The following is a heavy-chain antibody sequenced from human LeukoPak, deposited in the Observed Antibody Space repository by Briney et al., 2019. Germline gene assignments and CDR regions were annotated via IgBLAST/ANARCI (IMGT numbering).Heavy chain of an antibody. D-gene: IGHD2-8*01. Sequence: PSETLSLTCGVSGGSISNTNWWSWVRQPPGQCLEWSGEISLSGLTNYNPSLKSRVTVSLDKSKNHLSLNLTSVTAADTAVYYCSRENGAFSPFGYWGQGTLVTVPS. V-gene: IGHV4-4*02. J-gene: IGHJ4*02. CDR2: ISLSGLT. CDR3: SRENGAFSPFGY. CDR1: GGSISNTNW.